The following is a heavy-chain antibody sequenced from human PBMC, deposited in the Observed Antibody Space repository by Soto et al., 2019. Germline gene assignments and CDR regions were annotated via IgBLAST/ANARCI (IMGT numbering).Heavy chain of an antibody. CDR3: PRGESTDWSTGVCPFNYIYHLHV. CDR2: FNPKSYGT. Sequence: QVQLVPSGAEVRKTGASVRVSCTSSGYTCTDYILYWLRQAPGQGLERLGRFNPKSYGTAHAQAVKSLLTMSRDTSTGSLDMYIYSLTSDDTAVYFCPRGESTDWSTGVCPFNYIYHLHVRGQGTTITVS. J-gene: IGHJ6*02. CDR1: GYTCTDYI. V-gene: IGHV1-2*02. D-gene: IGHD3-9*01.